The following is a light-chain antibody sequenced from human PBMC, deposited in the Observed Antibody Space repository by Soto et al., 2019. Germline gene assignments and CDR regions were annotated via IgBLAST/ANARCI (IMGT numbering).Light chain of an antibody. CDR2: EVN. CDR1: SSAVGGYNY. CDR3: SSYTSSTTLG. V-gene: IGLV2-14*01. J-gene: IGLJ3*02. Sequence: QSALTQPASVSGSPGQSITISCTGTSSAVGGYNYVSWYQQHPGKAPKLIIYEVNNRPSGVSNRFSGSKSGNTASLTISGLQAEDEADYYCSSYTSSTTLGFGGGTKVTVL.